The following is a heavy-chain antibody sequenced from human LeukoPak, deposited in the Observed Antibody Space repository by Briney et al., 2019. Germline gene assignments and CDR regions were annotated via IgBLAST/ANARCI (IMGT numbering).Heavy chain of an antibody. J-gene: IGHJ4*02. CDR2: IYTSGST. D-gene: IGHD6-19*01. CDR1: GGSISSYY. CDR3: ARHGLEEWLGGEYYFDY. V-gene: IGHV4-4*07. Sequence: SETLSLTCTVSGGSISSYYWSWIRQPAGKGLEWIGRIYTSGSTNYNPSLKSRVTMSVDTSKNQFSLRLTSVTAADTAVYYCARHGLEEWLGGEYYFDYWGQGTLVTVSS.